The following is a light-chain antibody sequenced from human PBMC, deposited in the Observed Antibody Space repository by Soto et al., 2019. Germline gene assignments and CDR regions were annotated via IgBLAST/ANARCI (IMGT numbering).Light chain of an antibody. Sequence: QSVLTQPPSASGSPGQSVTISCTGNSSDVGGHNYVSWYQQRPGKAPKLIIYEVTQRPSGVSDRFSGSKSGNTATLTVSGLQAEDEADYHCSSYAGINTLVFGAGTKLTVL. CDR2: EVT. J-gene: IGLJ2*01. CDR1: SSDVGGHNY. CDR3: SSYAGINTLV. V-gene: IGLV2-8*01.